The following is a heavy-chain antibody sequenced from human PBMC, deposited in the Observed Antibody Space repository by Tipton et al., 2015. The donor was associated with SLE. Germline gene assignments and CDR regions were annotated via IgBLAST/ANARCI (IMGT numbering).Heavy chain of an antibody. CDR3: AREGETPMIVAVTSSFDY. CDR1: GFTSSRYG. D-gene: IGHD3-22*01. J-gene: IGHJ4*02. CDR2: INHDGTEQ. Sequence: SLRLSCAASGFTSSRYGMHWVRQAPGRGLEWESLINHDGTEQLYGDSVKGRFTISRDSSTRASSKNTVYLQLNSLRVEDMAIYYCAREGETPMIVAVTSSFDYWGQGTLVTVSS. V-gene: IGHV3-30*02.